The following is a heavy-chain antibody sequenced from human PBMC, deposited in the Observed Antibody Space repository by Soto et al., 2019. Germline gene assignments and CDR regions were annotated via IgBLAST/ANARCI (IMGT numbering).Heavy chain of an antibody. CDR2: ISGTSRTI. Sequence: GGSLRLSCVASGFTFSNYAMSWVRQAPGEGLEWVSYISGTSRTIYYADSVKGRFTISRDNAENSLYLQMNSLRDEDTAVYYCTRRLLDYDFWSGIDWGQGTLVTVSS. J-gene: IGHJ4*02. CDR1: GFTFSNYA. CDR3: TRRLLDYDFWSGID. D-gene: IGHD3-3*01. V-gene: IGHV3-48*02.